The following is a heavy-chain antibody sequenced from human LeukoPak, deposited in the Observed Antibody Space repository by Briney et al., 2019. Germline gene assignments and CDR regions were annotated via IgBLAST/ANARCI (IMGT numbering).Heavy chain of an antibody. V-gene: IGHV4-59*11. D-gene: IGHD3-3*01. J-gene: IGHJ5*02. CDR1: GGSISSHS. CDR3: ARDFWSGFNWFDP. Sequence: PSETLSLTCTVSGGSISSHSLSWIRQPPGKGLEGIGYISYSGSTNYNPSLKSRVTISVDTSKNQFSLKLSSVTAADTAVYYCARDFWSGFNWFDPWGQGTLVTVSS. CDR2: ISYSGST.